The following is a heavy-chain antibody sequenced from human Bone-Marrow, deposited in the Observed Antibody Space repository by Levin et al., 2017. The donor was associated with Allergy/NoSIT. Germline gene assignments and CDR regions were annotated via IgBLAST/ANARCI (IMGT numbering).Heavy chain of an antibody. CDR2: ISYDGSNK. CDR1: GFTFSSYA. CDR3: ARDRLITTLDV. Sequence: GESLKISCAASGFTFSSYAMHWVRQAPGKGLEWVAVISYDGSNKYYADSVKGRFTISRDNSKNTLYLQMNSLRAEDTAVYYCARDRLITTLDVWGKGTTVTVSS. D-gene: IGHD3-22*01. J-gene: IGHJ6*04. V-gene: IGHV3-30-3*01.